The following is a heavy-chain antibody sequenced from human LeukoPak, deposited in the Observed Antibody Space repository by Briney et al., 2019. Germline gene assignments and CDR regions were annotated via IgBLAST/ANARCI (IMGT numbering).Heavy chain of an antibody. CDR1: GFSVSTNH. J-gene: IGHJ4*02. Sequence: GGSLRLSCVASGFSVSTNHMSWVRQAPGKGLEWVSVIYNGGSTYYADSVKGRFTISRDNSKNTLYLQMNSLRAEDTAVYYCARDHFRYCSSTSCYTTDYWGQGTLVTVSS. V-gene: IGHV3-66*02. CDR3: ARDHFRYCSSTSCYTTDY. CDR2: IYNGGST. D-gene: IGHD2-2*02.